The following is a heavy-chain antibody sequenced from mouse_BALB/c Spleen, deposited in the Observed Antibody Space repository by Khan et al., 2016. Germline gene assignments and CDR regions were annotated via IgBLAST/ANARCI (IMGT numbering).Heavy chain of an antibody. CDR3: ARSPYDYDVGFAY. J-gene: IGHJ3*01. CDR2: IDPANGNT. Sequence: VQLQQSGAALVKPGASVKLSCTASGFNIKDTYMHWVKQRPEQGLEWIGRIDPANGNTKYDPKFQGTATITADTSSNTAYLQLSSLPSEDTAVFYCARSPYDYDVGFAYWGQGTLVTVSA. D-gene: IGHD2-4*01. CDR1: GFNIKDTY. V-gene: IGHV14-3*02.